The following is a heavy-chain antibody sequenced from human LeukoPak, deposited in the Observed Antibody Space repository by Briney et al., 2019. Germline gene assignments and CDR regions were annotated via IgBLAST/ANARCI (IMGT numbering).Heavy chain of an antibody. V-gene: IGHV3-48*01. J-gene: IGHJ4*02. Sequence: PGGSLRLSCAASGFTFSSYSMNWVRQAPGKGLEWVSYISTSSSTIYYADSVKGRFTISRDTPKNTLYLQMNSLRAEDTAVYYCASWPGGWYGEDSWGQGTLVTVSS. D-gene: IGHD6-19*01. CDR3: ASWPGGWYGEDS. CDR2: ISTSSSTI. CDR1: GFTFSSYS.